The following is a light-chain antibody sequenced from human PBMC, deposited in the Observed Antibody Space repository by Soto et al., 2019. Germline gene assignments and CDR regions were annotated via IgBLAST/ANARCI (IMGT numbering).Light chain of an antibody. V-gene: IGLV2-14*01. CDR2: EVS. CDR1: SSDVGGYNY. J-gene: IGLJ3*02. Sequence: QSALAQPASVSGSPGQSITISCTGTSSDVGGYNYVSWYQQHPGKAPKLIIYEVSNRPSGVSNRFSGSKSVNTASLTISGLQAEDEADYYCSSYTSSSTWVFGGGTKVTV. CDR3: SSYTSSSTWV.